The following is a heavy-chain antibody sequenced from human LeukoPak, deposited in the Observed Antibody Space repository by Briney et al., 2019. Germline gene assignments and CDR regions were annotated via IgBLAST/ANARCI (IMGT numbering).Heavy chain of an antibody. D-gene: IGHD3-10*01. CDR1: GGSISSGSYY. J-gene: IGHJ4*02. Sequence: KSSETLSLTCSVSGGSISSGSYYWSWIRQPAGKGLEWIGRIYTSGSTNYNPSLKSRVTISVDTSKNQFSLKLSSVTAADTAVYYCARGTWFGAGRTFDYWGQGTLVTVSS. CDR2: IYTSGST. V-gene: IGHV4-61*02. CDR3: ARGTWFGAGRTFDY.